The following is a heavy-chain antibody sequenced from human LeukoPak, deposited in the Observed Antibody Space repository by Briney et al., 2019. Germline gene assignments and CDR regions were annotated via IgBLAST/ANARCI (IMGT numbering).Heavy chain of an antibody. V-gene: IGHV3-9*01. CDR2: ISWNSGSI. J-gene: IGHJ4*02. CDR3: AKVAGYSSSSGLFDY. CDR1: GFTFDDYA. D-gene: IGHD6-6*01. Sequence: GGSLRLSCAASGFTFDDYAMHWVRQAPGKGLEWVSGISWNSGSIGYADSVKGRFTISRDNAKNSLYLQMNSLRAEDTALYYCAKVAGYSSSSGLFDYWGQGTLVTVSS.